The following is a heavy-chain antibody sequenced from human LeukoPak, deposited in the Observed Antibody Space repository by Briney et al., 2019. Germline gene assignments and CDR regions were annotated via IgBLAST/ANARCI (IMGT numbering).Heavy chain of an antibody. CDR2: IYHSGST. D-gene: IGHD1-26*01. J-gene: IGHJ4*02. V-gene: IGHV4-4*02. Sequence: HPSETLSLTCAVSGGSISSSNWWSWVRQPPGKGLEWIGEIYHSGSTNYNPSLKSRVTMSVDTSKNQFSLKLSSVTAADTAVYYCARAAGATTVPSRYWGQGTLVTVSS. CDR3: ARAAGATTVPSRY. CDR1: GGSISSSNW.